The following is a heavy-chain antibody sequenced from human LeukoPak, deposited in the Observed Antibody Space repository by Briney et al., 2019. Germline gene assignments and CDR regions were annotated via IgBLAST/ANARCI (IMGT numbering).Heavy chain of an antibody. Sequence: SETLSLTCTVSGRSISSGSDYWSWIRQPAGKGLEWIGRIYTSGSTNYNPSLKSRVTMSVDTSKNQFSLKLSSVTAADTAVYYCAGEALGYWGQGTLVTVSS. CDR2: IYTSGST. J-gene: IGHJ4*02. CDR3: AGEALGY. V-gene: IGHV4-61*02. CDR1: GRSISSGSDY. D-gene: IGHD6-13*01.